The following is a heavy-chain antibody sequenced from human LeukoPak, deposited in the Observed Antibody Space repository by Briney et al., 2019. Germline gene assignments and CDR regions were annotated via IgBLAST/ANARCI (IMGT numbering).Heavy chain of an antibody. CDR1: GGSISSSSYY. Sequence: PSETLSLTCTVSGGSISSSSYYWGWIRQPPGKGLEWIGSIYYSGSTYYNPSLKSRVTISVDTSKNQFSLKLSSVTAADTAVYYCARGLDFWSGHYYYYMDVWGKGTTVTVSS. CDR2: IYYSGST. V-gene: IGHV4-39*01. CDR3: ARGLDFWSGHYYYYMDV. J-gene: IGHJ6*03. D-gene: IGHD3-3*01.